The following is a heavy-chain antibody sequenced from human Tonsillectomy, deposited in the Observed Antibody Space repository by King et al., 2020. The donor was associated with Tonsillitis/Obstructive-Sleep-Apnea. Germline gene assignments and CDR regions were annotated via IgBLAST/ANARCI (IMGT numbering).Heavy chain of an antibody. Sequence: VQLVESGGGLVQPGGSLRLSCAGSGFSFDDYAMYWVRQPPGKGLEWVSGISWNSADIGYADSVKGRFTISRDNAKNSLFLQMNSLRAEDTALYYCAKDVRPDESYYNNAFDIWGQGTMVTVSS. D-gene: IGHD1-26*01. CDR1: GFSFDDYA. J-gene: IGHJ3*02. CDR2: ISWNSADI. V-gene: IGHV3-9*01. CDR3: AKDVRPDESYYNNAFDI.